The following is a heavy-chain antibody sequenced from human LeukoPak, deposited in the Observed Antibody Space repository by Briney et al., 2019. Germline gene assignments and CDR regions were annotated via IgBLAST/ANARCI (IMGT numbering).Heavy chain of an antibody. V-gene: IGHV4-59*01. CDR1: GGSISSYY. D-gene: IGHD3-22*01. Sequence: SETVSLTCTVSGGSISSYYWSWIRQPPGKGLEWIGYIYYSGSTNYNPSLKSRVTISVDTSKNQFSLKLSSVTAADTAVYYCARASQDYYDSSEFDYWGQGTLVTVSS. CDR2: IYYSGST. CDR3: ARASQDYYDSSEFDY. J-gene: IGHJ4*02.